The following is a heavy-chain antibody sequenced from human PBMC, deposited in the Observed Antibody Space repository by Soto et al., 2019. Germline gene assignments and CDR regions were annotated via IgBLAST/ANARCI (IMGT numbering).Heavy chain of an antibody. CDR1: GGSISSSSYY. CDR3: ARYSGSYVIDYYYGMDV. V-gene: IGHV4-39*01. J-gene: IGHJ6*02. D-gene: IGHD1-26*01. Sequence: SETLSLTYTVSGGSISSSSYYWGWIRQPPGKGLEWIGSIYYSGSTYYNPSLKSRVTISVDTSKNQFSLKLSSVTAADTAVYYCARYSGSYVIDYYYGMDVWGQGTTVTVSS. CDR2: IYYSGST.